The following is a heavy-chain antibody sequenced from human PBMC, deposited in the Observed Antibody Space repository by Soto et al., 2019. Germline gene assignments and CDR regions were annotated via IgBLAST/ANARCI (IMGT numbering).Heavy chain of an antibody. J-gene: IGHJ4*02. V-gene: IGHV1-69*01. Sequence: QVQLVQSGAEVRKPGSSVKVSCKYSGGAFGSYAINWVRQAPGQGLGWMGGIIPMFDTTNYAQRIQGRVTVTSDESTSRFYLALTRLRSEDTAMYYCTRHRGYSSGYWGQDFWGPGTLVTVS. CDR3: TRHRGYSSGYWGQDF. CDR1: GGAFGSYA. D-gene: IGHD5-12*01. CDR2: IIPMFDTT.